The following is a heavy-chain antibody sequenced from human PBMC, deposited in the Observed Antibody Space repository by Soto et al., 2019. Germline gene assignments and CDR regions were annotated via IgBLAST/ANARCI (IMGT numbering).Heavy chain of an antibody. CDR1: GFTFNDYY. J-gene: IGHJ6*02. CDR3: ARDSYGSGSYYYYAMDV. CDR2: ISSSGSTI. V-gene: IGHV3-11*01. Sequence: QVQLVESGGGLVKPGGSLRLSCVASGFTFNDYYMSWIRQAPGKGLEWVSYISSSGSTIYYADSVKGRFTISRDNAKTSLYLQMNSLRAEDTAVYYCARDSYGSGSYYYYAMDVWGQGTTVTVSS. D-gene: IGHD3-10*01.